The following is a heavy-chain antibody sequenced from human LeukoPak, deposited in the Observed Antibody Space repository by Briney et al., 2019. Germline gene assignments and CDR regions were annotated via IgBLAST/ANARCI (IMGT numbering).Heavy chain of an antibody. J-gene: IGHJ6*03. CDR2: IYYSGST. CDR1: GGSISSYY. CDR3: ARNQRWLQSNYYYYYYMDV. D-gene: IGHD5-24*01. V-gene: IGHV4-59*01. Sequence: SETLSLTCTVSGGSISSYYWSWIRQPPGKGLEWIGYIYYSGSTNYNPSLKSRVTISVDTSKNQFSLKLSSVTAADTAVYYCARNQRWLQSNYYYYYYMDVWGKGTTVTVSS.